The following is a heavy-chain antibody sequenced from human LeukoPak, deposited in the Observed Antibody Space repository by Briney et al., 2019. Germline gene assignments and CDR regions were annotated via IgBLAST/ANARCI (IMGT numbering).Heavy chain of an antibody. V-gene: IGHV3-48*01. CDR1: GFTFSSYS. D-gene: IGHD6-13*01. J-gene: IGHJ4*02. Sequence: GGSLRLSCAASGFTFSSYSMNWVRQAPGKGLEWVSYISSSSSTIYYADSVKGRFTISRDNAKNSLYLQMYSLRAEDTAVYYCAKEKQQLVPNYFDYWGQGTLVTVSS. CDR2: ISSSSSTI. CDR3: AKEKQQLVPNYFDY.